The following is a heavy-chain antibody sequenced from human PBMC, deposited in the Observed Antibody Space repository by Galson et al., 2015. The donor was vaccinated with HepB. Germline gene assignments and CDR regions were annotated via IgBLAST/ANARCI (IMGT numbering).Heavy chain of an antibody. D-gene: IGHD3-3*01. Sequence: SLRLSCAASGFTFSSYAMSWVRQAPGKGLEWVSAISGSGGSTYYADSVKGRFTISRDNSKNTLYLQMNSLRAEDTAVYYCAKLTIFGVVIGGWFDPWGQGTLVTVSS. CDR1: GFTFSSYA. V-gene: IGHV3-23*01. CDR2: ISGSGGST. J-gene: IGHJ5*02. CDR3: AKLTIFGVVIGGWFDP.